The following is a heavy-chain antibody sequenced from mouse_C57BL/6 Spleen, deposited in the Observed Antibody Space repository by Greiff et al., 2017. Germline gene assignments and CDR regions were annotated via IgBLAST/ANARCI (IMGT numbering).Heavy chain of an antibody. D-gene: IGHD2-2*01. CDR1: GYTFTDYE. Sequence: VQLQQSGAELVRPGASVTLSCKASGYTFTDYEMHWVKQTPVHGLEWIGAIDPETGGTAYNQKFKGKAILTADKSSSTAYMELRSLTSEDSAVYYCTRLRVTTVYFDYWGQGTTRTVSS. CDR2: IDPETGGT. V-gene: IGHV1-15*01. CDR3: TRLRVTTVYFDY. J-gene: IGHJ2*01.